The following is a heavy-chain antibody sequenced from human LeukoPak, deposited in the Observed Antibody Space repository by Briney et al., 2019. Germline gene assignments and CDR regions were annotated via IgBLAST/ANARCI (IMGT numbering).Heavy chain of an antibody. J-gene: IGHJ4*02. CDR3: ARGFGRIAARKTGSFDY. V-gene: IGHV1-8*01. CDR2: MNPNSGNT. D-gene: IGHD6-6*01. Sequence: ASVKVSCKASGYTFTSYDINWVRQATGQGLEWMGWMNPNSGNTGYAQKFQGRVTMTRNTSISTACMELSSLRSEDTAVYYCARGFGRIAARKTGSFDYWGQGTLVTVSP. CDR1: GYTFTSYD.